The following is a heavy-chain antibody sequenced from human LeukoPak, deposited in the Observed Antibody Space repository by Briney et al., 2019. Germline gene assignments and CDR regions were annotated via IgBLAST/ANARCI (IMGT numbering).Heavy chain of an antibody. CDR2: IIPILGIA. D-gene: IGHD6-13*01. CDR1: GGTFSSYA. Sequence: EASVKVSCKASGGTFSSYAISWVRQAPGQGLEWMGRIIPILGIANYAQRFQGRVTITADKSTSTAYMELSSLRSEDTAVYYCAELPAAGRNFDYWGQGTLVTVSS. J-gene: IGHJ4*02. V-gene: IGHV1-69*04. CDR3: AELPAAGRNFDY.